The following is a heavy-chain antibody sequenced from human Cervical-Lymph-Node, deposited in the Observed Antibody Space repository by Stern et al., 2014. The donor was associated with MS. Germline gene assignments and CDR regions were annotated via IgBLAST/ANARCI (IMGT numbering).Heavy chain of an antibody. CDR1: GYTFTSYG. CDR3: ARGLLGSENAFDI. Sequence: QVQLVESGAEVKKPWASVKVSCKASGYTFTSYGISWGRQAPGQGLEWMGMGSAYNGKTNYAQKLQGRVPMTTDTSTSTAYMELRSLRSDDTAVYYCARGLLGSENAFDIWGQGTMVTVSS. CDR2: GSAYNGKT. J-gene: IGHJ3*02. D-gene: IGHD2-15*01. V-gene: IGHV1-18*01.